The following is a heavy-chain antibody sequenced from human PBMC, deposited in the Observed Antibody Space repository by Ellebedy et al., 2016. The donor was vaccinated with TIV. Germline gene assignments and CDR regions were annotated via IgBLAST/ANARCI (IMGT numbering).Heavy chain of an antibody. V-gene: IGHV3-72*01. J-gene: IGHJ4*02. D-gene: IGHD3-22*01. CDR2: IRNKTRSYTT. CDR1: GFTFSDYH. CDR3: AASSVGNIFDY. Sequence: GGSLRLSCAASGFTFSDYHMDWVRQAPGKGLGWIGRIRNKTRSYTTEYAASVKGRFTVSRDDSKSSLYLQMNSLKIEDTAVYYCAASSVGNIFDYWGQGILVTVSS.